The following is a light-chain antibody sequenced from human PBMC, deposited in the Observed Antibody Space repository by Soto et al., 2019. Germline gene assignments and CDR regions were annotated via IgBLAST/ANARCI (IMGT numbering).Light chain of an antibody. CDR3: QSYDTRLGERV. J-gene: IGLJ2*01. CDR1: SSNIGTGYD. V-gene: IGLV1-40*01. Sequence: QSVLTQRPSVSGAPGQRVTISCTGSSSNIGTGYDVHWYQQLPGTAPKLLIYGNTNRPSGVPDRFSGSKSGTSASLAITGLQAEDEADYYCQSYDTRLGERVFGGGTKLTVL. CDR2: GNT.